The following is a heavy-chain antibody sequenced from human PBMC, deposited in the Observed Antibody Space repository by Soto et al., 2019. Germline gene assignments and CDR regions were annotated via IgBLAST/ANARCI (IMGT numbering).Heavy chain of an antibody. CDR1: GGSISSSSYY. Sequence: PSETLSLTCTVSGGSISSSSYYWGWIRQPPGKGLEWIGSIYYSGSTYYNPSLKSRVTISVDTSKNQFSLKLSSVTAADTAVYYCARADSLLWWNYFDYWGQGTLVTVSS. CDR3: ARADSLLWWNYFDY. CDR2: IYYSGST. D-gene: IGHD2-15*01. V-gene: IGHV4-39*01. J-gene: IGHJ4*02.